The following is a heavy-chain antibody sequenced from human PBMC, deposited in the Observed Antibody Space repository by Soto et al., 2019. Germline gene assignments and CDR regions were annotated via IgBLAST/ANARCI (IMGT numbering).Heavy chain of an antibody. CDR3: ARTNGAYSNYFDY. Sequence: SLRLSCAASGFTFSSYSMNWVRQAPGKGLEWVSSISSSSSYIYYADSVKGRFTISRDNAKNSLYLQMNSLRAEDTAVYYCARTNGAYSNYFDYWGQGTLVTVSS. V-gene: IGHV3-21*01. CDR1: GFTFSSYS. D-gene: IGHD2-8*01. J-gene: IGHJ4*02. CDR2: ISSSSSYI.